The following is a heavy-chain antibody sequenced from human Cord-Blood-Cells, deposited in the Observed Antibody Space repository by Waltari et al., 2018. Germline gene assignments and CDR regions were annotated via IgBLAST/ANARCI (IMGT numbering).Heavy chain of an antibody. J-gene: IGHJ4*02. Sequence: QLQLQESGPGLVKPSETLSLTCTVSGDSISSSSYYWGWIRQPPGKGLEWIGSIYYSGSTYYNPSLKSRVTISVDTSKNQFSLKLSSVTAADTAVYYCARHSGDYAIFDYWGQGTLVTVSS. CDR3: ARHSGDYAIFDY. D-gene: IGHD4-17*01. CDR2: IYYSGST. V-gene: IGHV4-39*01. CDR1: GDSISSSSYY.